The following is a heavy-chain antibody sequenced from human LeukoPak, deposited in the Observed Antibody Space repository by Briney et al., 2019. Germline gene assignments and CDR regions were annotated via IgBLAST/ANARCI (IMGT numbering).Heavy chain of an antibody. D-gene: IGHD3-10*01. J-gene: IGHJ4*02. CDR3: AKADLPMVVNKPYYFDY. CDR2: ISGSGGST. CDR1: GFTFSSYA. V-gene: IGHV3-23*01. Sequence: QPGGSLRLSCAASGFTFSSYAMSWVRQAPGKGLEWVSAISGSGGSTYYADSVKGRFTISRDNSKNTLYLQMNSLRAEDTAVYYCAKADLPMVVNKPYYFDYWGQGTLVTVSS.